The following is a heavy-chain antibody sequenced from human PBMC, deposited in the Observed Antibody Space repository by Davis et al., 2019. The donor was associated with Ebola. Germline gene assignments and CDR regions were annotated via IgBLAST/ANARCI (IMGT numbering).Heavy chain of an antibody. CDR3: ARTFRYSGSYWAFDI. J-gene: IGHJ3*02. CDR1: GYTFTSYG. V-gene: IGHV1-18*01. CDR2: ISAYNGNT. D-gene: IGHD1-26*01. Sequence: AASVTVSCKASGYTFTSYGISWVRQAPGQGLEWMGWISAYNGNTNYAQKLQGRVTMTTDTSTSTAYMELRSLRSDDTAVYYCARTFRYSGSYWAFDIWGQGTMVTVSS.